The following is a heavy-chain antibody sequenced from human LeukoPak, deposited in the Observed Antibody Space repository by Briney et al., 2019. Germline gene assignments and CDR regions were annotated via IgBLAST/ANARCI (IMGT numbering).Heavy chain of an antibody. D-gene: IGHD6-19*01. CDR1: GFTFSQYS. Sequence: GGSLRLSCAASGFTFSQYSMNWVRQAPGKGLEWVSSISTSGSTIFYADSVKGRFTISRDNAKNSLYLQMNSLRVEDTAVYYCVRDRQWGSESEDHWGQGTLVTVSS. V-gene: IGHV3-48*04. CDR2: ISTSGSTI. J-gene: IGHJ4*02. CDR3: VRDRQWGSESEDH.